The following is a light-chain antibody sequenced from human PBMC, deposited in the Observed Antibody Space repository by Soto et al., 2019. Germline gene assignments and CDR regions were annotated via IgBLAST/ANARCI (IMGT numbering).Light chain of an antibody. V-gene: IGKV1D-13*01. CDR3: QQFNNSPLT. CDR2: DAS. J-gene: IGKJ4*01. CDR1: QGISST. Sequence: AIPLTQSPASLSASVGDRVTITCRASQGISSTLAWYQQKPGKAPKLLIYDASSLESGVPSRFSGSGSGTDFTLTISRLQPEDFATYYCQQFNNSPLTFGGGTKVEIK.